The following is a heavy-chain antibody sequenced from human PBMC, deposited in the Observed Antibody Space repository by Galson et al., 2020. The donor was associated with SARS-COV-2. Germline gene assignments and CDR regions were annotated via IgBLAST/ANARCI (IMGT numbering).Heavy chain of an antibody. Sequence: SETLSLTCTVSGGSINNFYWSWIRQPPGKGLEWIASISYTGSTNYNPSLQSRVTISLDTSKNQISLHVNSVTAADTALYYCARRYCSGRPGTPDALEIGGQGTMVTVSS. CDR1: GGSINNFY. J-gene: IGHJ3*02. CDR2: ISYTGST. V-gene: IGHV4-59*01. CDR3: ARRYCSGRPGTPDALEI. D-gene: IGHD2-15*01.